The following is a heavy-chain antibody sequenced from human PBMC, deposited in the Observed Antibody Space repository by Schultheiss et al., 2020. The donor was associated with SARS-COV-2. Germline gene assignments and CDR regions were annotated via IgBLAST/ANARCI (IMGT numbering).Heavy chain of an antibody. CDR2: IYYSGST. Sequence: SQTLSLTCAVYGGSISSSSYYWGWIRQPPGKGLEWIGSIYYSGSTYYNPSLKSRVTISVDTSKNQFSLKLSSVTAADTAVYYCARGSYSSGYCFDYWGQGTLVTVSS. CDR3: ARGSYSSGYCFDY. J-gene: IGHJ4*02. CDR1: GGSISSSSYY. D-gene: IGHD3-22*01. V-gene: IGHV4-39*01.